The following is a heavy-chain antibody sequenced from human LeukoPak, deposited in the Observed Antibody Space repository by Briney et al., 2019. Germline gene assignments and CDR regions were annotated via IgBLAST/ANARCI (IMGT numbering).Heavy chain of an antibody. CDR2: INPNSGGT. V-gene: IGHV1-2*02. CDR1: GYTFTGYY. J-gene: IGHJ5*02. CDR3: ARSITVVRGVIIRVWFDP. Sequence: ASVKVSCKASGYTFTGYYMHWVRQAPGQGLEWMGWINPNSGGTNYAQKFQGRVTMTRDTSISTAYMELSRLRSDDTAVYYCARSITVVRGVIIRVWFDPWGQGTLVTVSS. D-gene: IGHD3-10*01.